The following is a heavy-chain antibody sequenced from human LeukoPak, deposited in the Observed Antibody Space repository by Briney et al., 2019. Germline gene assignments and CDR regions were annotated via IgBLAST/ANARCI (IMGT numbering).Heavy chain of an antibody. V-gene: IGHV3-30*02. CDR1: GFTFSSYG. CDR2: IRYDGSNK. CDR3: ARHYGDYVQGDY. J-gene: IGHJ4*02. D-gene: IGHD4-17*01. Sequence: PGGSLRLSCAATGFTFSSYGMHWVRQAPGKGLEWVAFIRYDGSNKYYADSVKDRFTISRDNSKNTLYLQMNSLRAEDTAVYYCARHYGDYVQGDYWGQGTLVTVSS.